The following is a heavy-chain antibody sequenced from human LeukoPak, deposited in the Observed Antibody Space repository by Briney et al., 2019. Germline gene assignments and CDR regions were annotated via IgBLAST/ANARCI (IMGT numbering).Heavy chain of an antibody. CDR3: AREGSSWADYYGMDV. J-gene: IGHJ6*02. D-gene: IGHD6-13*01. CDR1: GYTFTSHG. Sequence: GASVKVSCKASGYTFTSHGISWVRQAPGQGLEWMGWISAYNGNTNYAQKLQGRVTMTTDTSTSTAYMELRSLRSDDTAVYYCAREGSSWADYYGMDVWGQGTTVTVSS. V-gene: IGHV1-18*01. CDR2: ISAYNGNT.